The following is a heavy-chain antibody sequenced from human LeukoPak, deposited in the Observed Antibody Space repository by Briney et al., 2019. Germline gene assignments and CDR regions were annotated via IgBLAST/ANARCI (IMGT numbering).Heavy chain of an antibody. Sequence: ASVKVSCKASGGTFSSYAISWVRQAPGQGLEWMGGIIPIFGTANYAQKFQGRVTITADESTSTAYMELSSLRSEDTAVYYCARVLVVTATSYYYGMGVWGQGTTVTVSS. CDR3: ARVLVVTATSYYYGMGV. V-gene: IGHV1-69*13. CDR2: IIPIFGTA. D-gene: IGHD2-21*02. CDR1: GGTFSSYA. J-gene: IGHJ6*02.